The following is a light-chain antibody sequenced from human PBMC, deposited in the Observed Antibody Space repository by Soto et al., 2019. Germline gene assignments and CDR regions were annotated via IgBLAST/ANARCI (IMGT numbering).Light chain of an antibody. J-gene: IGKJ3*01. Sequence: EIVFTRSPRTLSLSPGERATRSCRASQSVSSSYLAWYQQKPGQAPRLLIYDASNRATGIPARFSGSGSGTDFTLTISSLEPEDFAVYYCQQRSNWPVTFGPGTKVDIK. CDR2: DAS. CDR3: QQRSNWPVT. CDR1: QSVSSSY. V-gene: IGKV3D-20*02.